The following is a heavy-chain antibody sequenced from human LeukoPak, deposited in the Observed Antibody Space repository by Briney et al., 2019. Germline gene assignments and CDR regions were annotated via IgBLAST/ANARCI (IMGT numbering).Heavy chain of an antibody. D-gene: IGHD3-10*01. V-gene: IGHV4-39*01. J-gene: IGHJ5*02. CDR2: IYYSGST. CDR3: ARNVSMVRGVTRLNWLEL. CDR1: GGSMSSSTYY. Sequence: SETLSLTCTVAGGSMSSSTYYWGWIRQPPGKGLEWIGSIYYSGSTHYNPSLKSRVTISVDTSKKQFFLKLSSVTAADTAVYYCARNVSMVRGVTRLNWLELWGEGTLVTVSS.